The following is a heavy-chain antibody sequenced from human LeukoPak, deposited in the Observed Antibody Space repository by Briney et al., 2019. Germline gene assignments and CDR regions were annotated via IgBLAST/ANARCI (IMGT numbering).Heavy chain of an antibody. CDR1: GFTFSSYS. CDR3: ARDNWNDAPGGFDP. D-gene: IGHD1-20*01. J-gene: IGHJ5*02. Sequence: GGSLRLSCAASGFTFSSYSMNWVRQAPGKGLEWVSSITRSSTSTYYTDSVRGRFTISRDNAKNSLYLQMNSLRAKDTAVYYCARDNWNDAPGGFDPWGQGTLVTVSS. V-gene: IGHV3-21*01. CDR2: ITRSSTST.